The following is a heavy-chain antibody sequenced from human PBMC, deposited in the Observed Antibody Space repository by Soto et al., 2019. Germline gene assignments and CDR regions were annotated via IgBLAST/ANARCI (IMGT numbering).Heavy chain of an antibody. CDR2: ISGSGGSA. V-gene: IGHV3-23*01. J-gene: IGHJ4*02. Sequence: PGGSLRLSCAASGFTFSSYAMSWVRQAPGKGLEWVSAISGSGGSAYYADSVKGRFTISRDNSKNTLYLQMNSLRAEDTAIYYCAKDSRPTTVTDYWGQGTLVTV. CDR1: GFTFSSYA. CDR3: AKDSRPTTVTDY. D-gene: IGHD4-4*01.